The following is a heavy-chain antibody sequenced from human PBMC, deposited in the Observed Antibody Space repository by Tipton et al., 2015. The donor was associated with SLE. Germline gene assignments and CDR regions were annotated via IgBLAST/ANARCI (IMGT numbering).Heavy chain of an antibody. V-gene: IGHV4-61*02. CDR1: GGSIRSGNHY. J-gene: IGHJ3*01. D-gene: IGHD2-15*01. CDR2: MFRSGST. CDR3: ARHFGWSFDV. Sequence: TLSLTCTVSGGSIRSGNHYWSWIRRPAGKGLGWIGRMFRSGSTNYNPSLKSRVTISLDRSKNQFSLKLISVTAADTAVYYCARHFGWSFDVWGQGTMVTVSS.